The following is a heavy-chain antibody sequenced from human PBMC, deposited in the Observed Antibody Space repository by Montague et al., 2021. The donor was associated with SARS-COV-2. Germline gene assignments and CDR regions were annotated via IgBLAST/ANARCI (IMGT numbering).Heavy chain of an antibody. Sequence: SETLSLTCTVSGGSISSSCYYWGWIRQRPGKGLEWIGSIYDTGXTXYXXXXKXRVTISVDTSKNQFTLTLGSVTAADTVVYYCARLGRQQLVRLSGMDVWGQGTTVTVSS. CDR1: GGSISSSCYY. CDR3: ARLGRQQLVRLSGMDV. V-gene: IGHV4-39*06. CDR2: IYDTGXT. D-gene: IGHD6-13*01. J-gene: IGHJ6*02.